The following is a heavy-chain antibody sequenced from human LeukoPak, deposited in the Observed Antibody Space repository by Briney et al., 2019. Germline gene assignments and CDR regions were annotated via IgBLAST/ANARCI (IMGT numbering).Heavy chain of an antibody. V-gene: IGHV1-2*02. CDR3: ARSSRIAVAGTGGRFDP. CDR2: INPNSGGT. CDR1: GYTFTGYY. D-gene: IGHD6-19*01. Sequence: ASVKVSCKASGYTFTGYYMHWVRQAPGQGLEWMGWINPNSGGTNYAQKFQGRVTMTRDTSISTAYMELSRLRSDDTAVYYCARSSRIAVAGTGGRFDPWGQGTLVTVSS. J-gene: IGHJ5*02.